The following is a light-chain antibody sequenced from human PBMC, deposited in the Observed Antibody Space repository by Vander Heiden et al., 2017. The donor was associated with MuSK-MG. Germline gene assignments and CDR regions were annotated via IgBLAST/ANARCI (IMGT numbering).Light chain of an antibody. CDR3: QQYNNWPPYT. V-gene: IGKV3-15*01. J-gene: IGKJ2*01. Sequence: EVVMTQSPVPLSVSPGDRATLSCRASRNVKSNLAWYQQRRGQAPRLLIYGASTRATGIPARFSGSGSGTEFTLTISSRQSEDFAIYFCQQYNNWPPYTFGQGTKLEV. CDR2: GAS. CDR1: RNVKSN.